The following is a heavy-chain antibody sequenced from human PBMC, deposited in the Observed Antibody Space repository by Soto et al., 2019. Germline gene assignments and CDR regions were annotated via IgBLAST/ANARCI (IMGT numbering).Heavy chain of an antibody. Sequence: QVQLVESGGGVVQPGRSLRLACAASGFTFSAYGMHWVRQAPGKGLEWVGWISAYNGNTNYAQKLQGRVTMTTDTSTSTAYMELRSLRSDDTAVYYCAREGDYYDSSGYLNWFDPWGQGTLVTVSS. J-gene: IGHJ5*02. CDR3: AREGDYYDSSGYLNWFDP. CDR2: ISAYNGNT. CDR1: GFTFSAYG. D-gene: IGHD3-22*01. V-gene: IGHV1-18*01.